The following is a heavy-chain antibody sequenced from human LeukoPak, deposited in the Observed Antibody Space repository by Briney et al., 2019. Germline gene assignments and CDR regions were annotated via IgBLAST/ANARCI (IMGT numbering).Heavy chain of an antibody. CDR2: IIPIFGTA. D-gene: IGHD2-2*01. V-gene: IGHV1-69*01. CDR1: GGTFTSYA. J-gene: IGHJ3*02. CDR3: ARVVVPAALDAFDI. Sequence: GASVKVSCKASGGTFTSYAISWVRHAPGQGLEWMGGIIPIFGTANYAQKFQGRVTITADESTSTAYMELSSLRSEDTAVYYCARVVVPAALDAFDIWGQGTMVTVSS.